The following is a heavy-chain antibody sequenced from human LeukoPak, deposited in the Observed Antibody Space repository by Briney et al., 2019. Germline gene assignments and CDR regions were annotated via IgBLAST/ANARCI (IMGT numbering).Heavy chain of an antibody. V-gene: IGHV5-51*01. CDR2: VFPGDSDT. CDR3: ARPNLTSGTYYIDY. D-gene: IGHD3-10*01. CDR1: GYRFINYW. J-gene: IGHJ4*02. Sequence: GESLKISCKGSGYRFINYWIGWVRQMPGKGLEWMGIVFPGDSDTRYSPSFQGQVTISVDKSVSTAYLQWSSLKASDTAMYYCARPNLTSGTYYIDYWGQGTLVTVSS.